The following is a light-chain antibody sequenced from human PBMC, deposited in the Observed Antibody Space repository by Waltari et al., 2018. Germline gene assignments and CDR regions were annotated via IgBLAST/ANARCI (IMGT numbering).Light chain of an antibody. CDR2: EAS. CDR1: QSVSRT. V-gene: IGKV3-20*01. J-gene: IGKJ1*01. Sequence: VFTHSPGSLSLSPGERASRSCRASQSVSRTLAWYQQKPGQAPRLLIYEASTRATGIPDRFSGSGSGTDFSLTISRLEPEDFAVYYCQQYESLPAMFGQGTRVEVK. CDR3: QQYESLPAM.